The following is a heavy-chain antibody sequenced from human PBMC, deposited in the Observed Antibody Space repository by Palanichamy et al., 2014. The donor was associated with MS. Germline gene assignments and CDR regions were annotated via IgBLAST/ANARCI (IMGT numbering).Heavy chain of an antibody. Sequence: QVHLQESGPGLVKPSETLSLTCTVSGGSTSSYYWSWARQSSGKGLECIGYMYDSGSINYNPSLKSRVTMSLDRTKNQFSLKLSSVTAADTALYYCARVKPPANAFDIWGQGILVTVSS. D-gene: IGHD1-14*01. CDR3: ARVKPPANAFDI. CDR2: MYDSGSI. V-gene: IGHV4-59*08. CDR1: GGSTSSYY. J-gene: IGHJ3*02.